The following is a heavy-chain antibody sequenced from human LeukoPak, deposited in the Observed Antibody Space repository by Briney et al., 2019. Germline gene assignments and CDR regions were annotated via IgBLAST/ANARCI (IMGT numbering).Heavy chain of an antibody. CDR1: GYTFTSYD. J-gene: IGHJ3*02. CDR2: MNPNSGNT. D-gene: IGHD2/OR15-2a*01. CDR3: ATLYRAASDAFDI. V-gene: IGHV1-8*01. Sequence: ASVKVSCKASGYTFTSYDINWVRQATGQGLEWMGWMNPNSGNTGYAQKFQGRVTMTEDTSTDTAYMELSSLRSEDTAVYYCATLYRAASDAFDIWGQGTMVTVSS.